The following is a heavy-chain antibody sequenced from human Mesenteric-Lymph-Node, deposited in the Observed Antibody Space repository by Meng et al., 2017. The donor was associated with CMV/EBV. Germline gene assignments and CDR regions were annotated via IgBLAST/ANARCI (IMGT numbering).Heavy chain of an antibody. CDR3: ARAGEQWLEQGVIDS. D-gene: IGHD6-19*01. CDR1: GGSVSRGAYY. Sequence: SETLSLTCTVSGGSVSRGAYYWSWIRQPPGKGLEWIGHIYNRGNTKYSPSLKSRVSISVVTSKNQFSLNLKSVTAADTAVYYCARAGEQWLEQGVIDSWGQGTLVTVSS. V-gene: IGHV4-61*08. CDR2: IYNRGNT. J-gene: IGHJ4*02.